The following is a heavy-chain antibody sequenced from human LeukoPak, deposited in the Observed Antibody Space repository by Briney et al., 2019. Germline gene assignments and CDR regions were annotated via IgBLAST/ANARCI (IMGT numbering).Heavy chain of an antibody. V-gene: IGHV3-21*01. J-gene: IGHJ4*02. CDR2: ISSGGSHI. D-gene: IGHD6-19*01. Sequence: GGSLRLVCEGSGFSFSRYSMNWVRQRPRKGLDWVSSISSGGSHIHYAESVRGRFDISRDNAKNSLYLQMNNLGVDDTAIYYCARDQVLAVAIRIRGGDFDYWGQGTLVTVSS. CDR3: ARDQVLAVAIRIRGGDFDY. CDR1: GFSFSRYS.